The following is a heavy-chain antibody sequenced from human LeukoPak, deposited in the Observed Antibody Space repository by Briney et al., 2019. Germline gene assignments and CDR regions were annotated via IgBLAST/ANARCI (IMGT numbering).Heavy chain of an antibody. D-gene: IGHD2-15*01. CDR2: IKRKTDGGTT. V-gene: IGHV3-15*01. CDR1: GFTFTNAW. CDR3: TTGGDCSGGRCYSLGY. J-gene: IGHJ4*02. Sequence: NPGGSLRLSCAASGFTFTNAWMSWVRQAPGKGLEWVGRIKRKTDGGTTDYAAPVQGRFTISRDDSKNTLYLHMNSLKSEDTAVYYRTTGGDCSGGRCYSLGYWGQGTLVTVSS.